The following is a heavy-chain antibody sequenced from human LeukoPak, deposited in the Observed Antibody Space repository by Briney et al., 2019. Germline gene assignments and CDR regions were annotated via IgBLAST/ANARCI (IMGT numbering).Heavy chain of an antibody. Sequence: VKVSCKAPGYTFTGYYMHWVRQAPGQGLEWMGRINPNSGGTNYAQKLQGRVTMTRDTSISTAYMELSRLRSDDTAVYYCARQYSSSWYRFDPWGQGTLVTVSS. CDR2: INPNSGGT. V-gene: IGHV1-2*06. CDR1: GYTFTGYY. CDR3: ARQYSSSWYRFDP. J-gene: IGHJ5*02. D-gene: IGHD6-13*01.